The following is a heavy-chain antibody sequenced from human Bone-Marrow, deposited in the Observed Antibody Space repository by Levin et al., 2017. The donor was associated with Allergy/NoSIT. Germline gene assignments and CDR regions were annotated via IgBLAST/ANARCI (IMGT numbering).Heavy chain of an antibody. J-gene: IGHJ3*01. V-gene: IGHV1-2*02. CDR3: AILTHYYDSSGPHSFDV. CDR1: GYIFTDYY. D-gene: IGHD3-22*01. Sequence: GESLKISCQASGYIFTDYYIHWVRQAPGQGLEWMGWVNPKTGGTHYIQKFEGRVTMTRDASLSTAYMELSRLTSDDTAVYFCAILTHYYDSSGPHSFDVWGQGTMVTVTS. CDR2: VNPKTGGT.